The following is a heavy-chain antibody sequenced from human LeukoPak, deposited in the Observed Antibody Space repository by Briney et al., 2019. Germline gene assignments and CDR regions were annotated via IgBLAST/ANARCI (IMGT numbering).Heavy chain of an antibody. Sequence: GASVKVPCKASGGTFSSYAISWVRQAPGQGLEWMGGIIPIFGTANYAQKFQGRVTITADESTSTAYMELSSLRSEDAAVYYCARVYSGYGDFDYWGQGTLVTVSS. CDR2: IIPIFGTA. CDR1: GGTFSSYA. J-gene: IGHJ4*02. CDR3: ARVYSGYGDFDY. V-gene: IGHV1-69*13. D-gene: IGHD5-12*01.